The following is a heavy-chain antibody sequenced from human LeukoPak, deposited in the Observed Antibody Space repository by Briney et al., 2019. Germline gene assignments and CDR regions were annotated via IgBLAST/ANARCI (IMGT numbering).Heavy chain of an antibody. Sequence: GGSLRLSCAASGFTFSSYGMHWVRQAPGKGLEWVAVISYDGSNKYYADSVEGRFTISRDNSKNTLYLQMNSLRAEDTAVYYCASDYGGIFYWGQGTLVTVSS. CDR2: ISYDGSNK. CDR3: ASDYGGIFY. D-gene: IGHD4-23*01. CDR1: GFTFSSYG. J-gene: IGHJ4*02. V-gene: IGHV3-30*03.